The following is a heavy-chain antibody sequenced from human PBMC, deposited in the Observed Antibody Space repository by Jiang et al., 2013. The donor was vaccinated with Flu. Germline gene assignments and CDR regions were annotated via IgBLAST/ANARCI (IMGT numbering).Heavy chain of an antibody. Sequence: TLSLTCTVSGGSISSHYWSWIRQPPGKGLEWIGYIYYSGSTNYNPSLKSRVTISVDTSKNQFSLKLSSVTAADTAVYYCARDGPMGTDSSDAFDIWGQGTMVTVSS. V-gene: IGHV4-59*11. CDR2: IYYSGST. J-gene: IGHJ3*02. CDR1: GGSISSHY. CDR3: ARDGPMGTDSSDAFDI. D-gene: IGHD3-22*01.